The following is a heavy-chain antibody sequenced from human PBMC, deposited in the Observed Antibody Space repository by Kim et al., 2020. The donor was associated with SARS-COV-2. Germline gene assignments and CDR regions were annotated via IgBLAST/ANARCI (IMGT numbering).Heavy chain of an antibody. D-gene: IGHD6-19*01. V-gene: IGHV4-39*01. Sequence: SETLSLTCTVSGGSISSSSYYWGWIRQPPGKGLEWIGSIYYSGSTYYNPSLKSRVTISVDTSKNQFSLKLSSVTAADTAVYYCARRKWLAKWGQGTLVTVSS. J-gene: IGHJ4*02. CDR1: GGSISSSSYY. CDR2: IYYSGST. CDR3: ARRKWLAK.